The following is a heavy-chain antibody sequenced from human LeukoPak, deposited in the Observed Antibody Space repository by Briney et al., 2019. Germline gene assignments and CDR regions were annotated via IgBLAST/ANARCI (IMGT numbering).Heavy chain of an antibody. Sequence: GGSLRLSCAASGFTFSSYAMHWVRQAPGKGLEYVSAISSYGGSTYYANSVKGRFTISRDNSKNTRYLQMGSLRACDMGVYYCASDQGYSRDGYYYSMVVWGQGATVTVSS. CDR1: GFTFSSYA. CDR2: ISSYGGST. CDR3: ASDQGYSRDGYYYSMVV. D-gene: IGHD5-18*01. J-gene: IGHJ6*02. V-gene: IGHV3-64*01.